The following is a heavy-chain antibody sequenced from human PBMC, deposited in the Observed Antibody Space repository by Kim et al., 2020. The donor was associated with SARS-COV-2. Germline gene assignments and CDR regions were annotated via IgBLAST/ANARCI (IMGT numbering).Heavy chain of an antibody. CDR1: GFTFSSYS. CDR2: ISSSSSYI. V-gene: IGHV3-21*01. CDR3: ASRRDGYNYVDY. J-gene: IGHJ4*02. D-gene: IGHD5-12*01. Sequence: GGSLRLSCAASGFTFSSYSMNWVRQAPGKGLEWVSSISSSSSYIYYADSVKGRFTISRDNAKNSLYLQMNSLRAEDTAVYYCASRRDGYNYVDYWGQGTLVTVSS.